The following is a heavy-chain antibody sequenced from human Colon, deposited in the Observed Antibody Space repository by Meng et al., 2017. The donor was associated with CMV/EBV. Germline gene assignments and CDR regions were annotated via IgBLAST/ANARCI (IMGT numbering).Heavy chain of an antibody. CDR3: AKDISPVGGTTGYHGMDV. CDR2: ITWNSGRT. J-gene: IGHJ6*02. V-gene: IGHV3-9*01. CDR1: GFTFDDYA. Sequence: GGSLRLSCAASGFTFDDYAMHWVRQAPGKGLEWVSSITWNSGRTGYVDSVEGRFNISRDNAKNSLYLQMNGLRAEDTALYYCAKDISPVGGTTGYHGMDVWGQGTTVTVSS. D-gene: IGHD1-7*01.